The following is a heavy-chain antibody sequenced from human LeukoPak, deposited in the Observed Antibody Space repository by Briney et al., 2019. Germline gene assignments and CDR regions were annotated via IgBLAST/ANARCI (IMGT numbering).Heavy chain of an antibody. CDR2: IYYTGST. D-gene: IGHD3-10*01. V-gene: IGHV4-59*01. CDR3: ARVSRYYGSGSFTNPMDV. J-gene: IGHJ6*03. CDR1: GGSISNYY. Sequence: SETLSLTCTGSGGSISNYYWNCIRQPPGKGLEWIGYIYYTGSTNYNPSLKSRVTISVDASKNQFSLKLSSVTAADTAVYYCARVSRYYGSGSFTNPMDVWGKGTTVTISS.